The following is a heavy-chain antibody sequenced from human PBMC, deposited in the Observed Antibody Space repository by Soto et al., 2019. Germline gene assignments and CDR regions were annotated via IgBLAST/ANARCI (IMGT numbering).Heavy chain of an antibody. CDR3: ASLNYDYGRKYFDS. J-gene: IGHJ4*02. CDR1: GASISNSNYY. Sequence: PSETLSLTCTVSGASISNSNYYWGWIRQPPGKGLEWIGSVYYIRDTYYNPSLKSRVTISVDTSNNQFSLRVSSVTAADTTVYFCASLNYDYGRKYFDSWGQGTLVTVSS. D-gene: IGHD4-17*01. CDR2: VYYIRDT. V-gene: IGHV4-39*01.